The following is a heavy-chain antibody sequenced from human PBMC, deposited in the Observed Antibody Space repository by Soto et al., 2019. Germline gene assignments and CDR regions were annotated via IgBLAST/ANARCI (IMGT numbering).Heavy chain of an antibody. CDR3: ARVGLVRDVSGEY. V-gene: IGHV1-69*02. J-gene: IGHJ4*02. Sequence: QVQLVQSGAEVKKPGSSVKVSCKASGGTFSSYTISWVRQAPGQGLEWMGRIIPILGIANYAQKFQGRVTXTXDXXTSAGYMELSSLRSEDTAVYYCARVGLVRDVSGEYWGRGTLVTVSS. CDR2: IIPILGIA. D-gene: IGHD3-10*01. CDR1: GGTFSSYT.